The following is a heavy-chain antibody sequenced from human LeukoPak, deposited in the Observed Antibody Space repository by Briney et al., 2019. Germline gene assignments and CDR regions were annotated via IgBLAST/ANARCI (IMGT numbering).Heavy chain of an antibody. D-gene: IGHD1-26*01. Sequence: GGSLRLSCAASGFTFSSYSMSWVRQAPGKGLEWVSAISGSGGSTYYADSVKGRFTISRDNSKNTLYLQMNSLRAEDTAVYYCAKDSLIVGATTGSYWGQGTLVTVSS. CDR3: AKDSLIVGATTGSY. V-gene: IGHV3-23*01. CDR1: GFTFSSYS. J-gene: IGHJ4*02. CDR2: ISGSGGST.